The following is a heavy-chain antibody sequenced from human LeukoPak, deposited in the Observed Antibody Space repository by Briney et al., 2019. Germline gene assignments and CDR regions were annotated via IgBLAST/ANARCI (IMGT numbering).Heavy chain of an antibody. CDR1: GYTFTSYG. J-gene: IGHJ4*02. V-gene: IGHV1-2*02. D-gene: IGHD6-13*01. Sequence: ASVKVSCKASGYTFTSYGISWVRHAPGQGLEWMGWINPNSGATNYAQKFQGRVTMTRDTSISTAYMELSRVRYDDTAVYYCARFQQGAYFDYWGQGTLVTVSS. CDR3: ARFQQGAYFDY. CDR2: INPNSGAT.